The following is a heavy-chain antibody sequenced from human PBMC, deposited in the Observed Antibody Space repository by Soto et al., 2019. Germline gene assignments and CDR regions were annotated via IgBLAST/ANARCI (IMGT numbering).Heavy chain of an antibody. CDR2: INPSGGST. D-gene: IGHD3-3*01. CDR3: ARDNTIFGVVITGADYYYYGMDF. J-gene: IGHJ6*02. Sequence: GASVKVSCKASGYTFTSYYMHWVRQAPGQGLEWMGIINPSGGSTGYAQKFQGRVTMTRDTSTSTVYMELSSLRSEDTAVYYCARDNTIFGVVITGADYYYYGMDFWGQGTTVTVSS. CDR1: GYTFTSYY. V-gene: IGHV1-46*01.